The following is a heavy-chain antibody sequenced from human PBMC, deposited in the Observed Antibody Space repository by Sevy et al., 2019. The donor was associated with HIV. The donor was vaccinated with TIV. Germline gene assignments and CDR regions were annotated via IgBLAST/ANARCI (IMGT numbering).Heavy chain of an antibody. CDR3: ARVPTIFTEVNWFDP. V-gene: IGHV1-2*02. Sequence: ASVKVSYKASGYTFTAYYIHWVRQAPGQGLECMGWINPNSGDTNYAQNFQGRVTMTSDTSISTVYMDLNRLRSDDTAVYYCARVPTIFTEVNWFDPWGQGTLVTVSS. CDR1: GYTFTAYY. CDR2: INPNSGDT. J-gene: IGHJ5*02. D-gene: IGHD3-3*01.